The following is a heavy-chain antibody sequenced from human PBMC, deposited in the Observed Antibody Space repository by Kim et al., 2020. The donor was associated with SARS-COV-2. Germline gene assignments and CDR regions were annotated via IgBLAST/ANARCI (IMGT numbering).Heavy chain of an antibody. V-gene: IGHV4-61*02. CDR2: IYTSGST. J-gene: IGHJ6*02. CDR1: GGSISSGSYY. D-gene: IGHD3-9*01. CDR3: ARDQKGRYIADYYYYYGMDV. Sequence: SETLSLTCTVSGGSISSGSYYWSWIRQPAGKGLEWIGRIYTSGSTNYNPSLKSRVTISVDTSKNQFSLKLSSVTAADTAVYYCARDQKGRYIADYYYYYGMDVWGQGTTVTVSS.